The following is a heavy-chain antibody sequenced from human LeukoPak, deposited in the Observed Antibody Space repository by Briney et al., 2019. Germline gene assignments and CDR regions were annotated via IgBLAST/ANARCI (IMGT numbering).Heavy chain of an antibody. J-gene: IGHJ4*02. V-gene: IGHV3-66*01. D-gene: IGHD2-21*02. Sequence: PGGSLRLSCAASGFTVSSNYMSWVRQAPGKGLEWVSVIYSGGSTYYADSVKGRFTISRDNSKNTLYLQMNSLRAEDTAVYYRARDTLRISGGDCIWGQGTLVTVSS. CDR2: IYSGGST. CDR1: GFTVSSNY. CDR3: ARDTLRISGGDCI.